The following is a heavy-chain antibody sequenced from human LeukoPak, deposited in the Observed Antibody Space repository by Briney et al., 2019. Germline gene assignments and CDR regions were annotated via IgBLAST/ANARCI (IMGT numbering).Heavy chain of an antibody. D-gene: IGHD2-2*01. Sequence: GGSLRLSCAASGFTFSSYAMSCGRHAPRKGVEWGSAISGSGGSTYYADSVKGRFTISRDNSKNTLYLQMNSLRAEDTAVYYCAKDQYPGWYYYGMDVWGQGTTVTVSS. V-gene: IGHV3-23*01. CDR1: GFTFSSYA. J-gene: IGHJ6*02. CDR3: AKDQYPGWYYYGMDV. CDR2: ISGSGGST.